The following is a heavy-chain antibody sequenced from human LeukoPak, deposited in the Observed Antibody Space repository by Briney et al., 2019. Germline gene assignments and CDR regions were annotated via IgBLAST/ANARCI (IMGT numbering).Heavy chain of an antibody. CDR2: ISSNGGST. CDR1: GFTFSSYA. V-gene: IGHV3-64*01. D-gene: IGHD2-15*01. Sequence: GGSLRLSCAASGFTFSSYAMHWVRQAPGKGLEYVSAISSNGGSTYYANSVRGRFTISRDNSKNTLYLQMGSLRAEDMAVYYCARVAGYCSGGSSPHGGLDYWGQGTLVTVSS. CDR3: ARVAGYCSGGSSPHGGLDY. J-gene: IGHJ4*02.